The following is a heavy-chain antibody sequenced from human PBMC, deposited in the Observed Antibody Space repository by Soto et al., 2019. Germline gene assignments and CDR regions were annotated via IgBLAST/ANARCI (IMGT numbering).Heavy chain of an antibody. J-gene: IGHJ6*02. CDR3: AKDQGSGSSRQSEGMDV. V-gene: IGHV3-30*18. CDR1: GFTFSSYG. Sequence: GGSLRLSCAASGFTFSSYGMHWVRQAPGKGLEWVAVISYDGSNKYYADSVKGRFTISRDNSKNTLYLQMNSLRAEDTAVYYCAKDQGSGSSRQSEGMDVWGQGTTVTVSS. D-gene: IGHD1-26*01. CDR2: ISYDGSNK.